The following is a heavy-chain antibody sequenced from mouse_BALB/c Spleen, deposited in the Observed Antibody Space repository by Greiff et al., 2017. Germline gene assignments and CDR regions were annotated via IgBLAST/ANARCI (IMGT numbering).Heavy chain of an antibody. CDR3: ARGSSRYYYAMDY. D-gene: IGHD1-1*01. J-gene: IGHJ4*01. Sequence: VQLQQSGAELAKPGASVKMSCKASGYTFTSYWMHWVKQRPGQGLEWIGYINPSTGYTEYNQKFKDKATLTADKSSSTAYMQLSSLTSEDSAVYYCARGSSRYYYAMDYWGQGTSVTVSS. CDR1: GYTFTSYW. V-gene: IGHV1-7*01. CDR2: INPSTGYT.